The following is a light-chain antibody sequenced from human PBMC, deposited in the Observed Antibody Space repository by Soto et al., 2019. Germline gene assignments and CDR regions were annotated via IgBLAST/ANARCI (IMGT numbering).Light chain of an antibody. Sequence: QSVLTQPPSVSGAPGQRVTISCTGSSSNIGAGYDVHWYQQPPGTAPKLLIYGNSNRPSGVPDRFSGSKSGTSASLAITGLQAEDEADYYCQSYDSSVSKVVFGGGTKVTVL. J-gene: IGLJ2*01. CDR1: SSNIGAGYD. V-gene: IGLV1-40*01. CDR3: QSYDSSVSKVV. CDR2: GNS.